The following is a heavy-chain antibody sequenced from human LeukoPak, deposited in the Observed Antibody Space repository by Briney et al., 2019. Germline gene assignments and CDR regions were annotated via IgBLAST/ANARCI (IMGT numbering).Heavy chain of an antibody. CDR1: GFTFSSYA. J-gene: IGHJ4*02. V-gene: IGHV3-23*01. CDR3: AKKEGSSWAHLDY. D-gene: IGHD6-13*01. CDR2: ISGSGGST. Sequence: WGSLSLSCAASGFTFSSYAMSWVRQAPGKGLEWVSAISGSGGSTYYADAVKGRFTISRDNSKDTLYLQMNSLRAEDTAVYYCAKKEGSSWAHLDYWGQGTLVTVSS.